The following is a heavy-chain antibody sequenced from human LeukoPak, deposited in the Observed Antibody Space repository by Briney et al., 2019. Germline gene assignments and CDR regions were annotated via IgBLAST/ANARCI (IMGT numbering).Heavy chain of an antibody. V-gene: IGHV4-39*07. J-gene: IGHJ2*01. D-gene: IGHD5-18*01. CDR1: GGSISSSSYY. CDR2: IYYSGST. CDR3: ARPRRGTAMVRGYFDL. Sequence: SETLSLTCTVSGGSISSSSYYWGWIRQPPGKGLEWIGNIYYSGSTYYNPSLKSRVTISVDTSKNQFSLKLSSVTAADTAVYYCARPRRGTAMVRGYFDLWGRGTLVTVSS.